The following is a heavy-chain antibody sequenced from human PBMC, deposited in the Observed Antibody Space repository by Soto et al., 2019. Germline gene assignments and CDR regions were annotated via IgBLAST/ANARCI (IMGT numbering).Heavy chain of an antibody. J-gene: IGHJ5*02. D-gene: IGHD3-10*01. V-gene: IGHV4-59*01. Sequence: PSETLSLTCTVSGGSISSYYWSWIRQPPGKGLEWIGYIYYSGSTNYNPSLKSRVTISVDTSKNQFSLKPSSVTAADTAVYYCAGELGRVPPNYGSGSYIARNNWFDPWGQGTLVTVSS. CDR3: AGELGRVPPNYGSGSYIARNNWFDP. CDR2: IYYSGST. CDR1: GGSISSYY.